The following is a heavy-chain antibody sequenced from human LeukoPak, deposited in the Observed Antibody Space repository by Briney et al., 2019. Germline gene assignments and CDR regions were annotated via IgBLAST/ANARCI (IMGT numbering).Heavy chain of an antibody. CDR3: ARYPPGRGGLDI. J-gene: IGHJ3*02. Sequence: GGSLRLSCAASGFTFTNYNMNWVRQAPGKGLEWLSSISGSSSYMYYADSVKGRFTISRDNAKNLLYVHMDSLRAEDTAVYYCARYPPGRGGLDIWGQGTMVTVSS. D-gene: IGHD2-8*02. CDR2: ISGSSSYM. V-gene: IGHV3-21*01. CDR1: GFTFTNYN.